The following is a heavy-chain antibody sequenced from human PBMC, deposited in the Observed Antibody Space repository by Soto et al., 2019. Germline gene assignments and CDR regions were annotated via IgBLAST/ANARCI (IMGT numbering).Heavy chain of an antibody. Sequence: GASVKVSCKASGGTFSSYAISWVRQAPGQGLEWMGGIIPIFGTANYAQKFQGRVTITADKSTSTAYMELSSLRSEDTAVYYCARFDYVAAFDIWGKGTMVTVSS. V-gene: IGHV1-69*06. D-gene: IGHD4-17*01. CDR2: IIPIFGTA. CDR3: ARFDYVAAFDI. CDR1: GGTFSSYA. J-gene: IGHJ3*02.